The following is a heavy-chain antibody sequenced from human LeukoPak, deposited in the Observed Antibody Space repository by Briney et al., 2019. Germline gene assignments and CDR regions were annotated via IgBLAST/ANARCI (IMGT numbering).Heavy chain of an antibody. D-gene: IGHD1-7*01. J-gene: IGHJ4*02. V-gene: IGHV3-23*01. CDR1: GFTFTGYA. Sequence: GGSLRLSCAASGFTFTGYAIRWVRQAPGKGLEWVSAIGGIGGSTYYADSVKGRFTISRDNSRNTLYMQMNSLRAEDTAVYYCAKCGELYPDYWGQGTLVTVSS. CDR2: IGGIGGST. CDR3: AKCGELYPDY.